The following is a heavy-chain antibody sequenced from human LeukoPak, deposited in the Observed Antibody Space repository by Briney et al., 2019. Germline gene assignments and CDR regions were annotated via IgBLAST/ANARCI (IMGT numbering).Heavy chain of an antibody. J-gene: IGHJ6*02. CDR1: GGSISSYY. V-gene: IGHV4-4*07. D-gene: IGHD6-19*01. CDR3: ARESIAVAGTLGYYYYYGMDV. Sequence: PSETLSLTCTVSGGSISSYYCSWTRQPAGKGLEWIGRIYTSGSTNYNPSLKSRVTMSVDTSKNQFSLKLSSVTAADTAVYYCARESIAVAGTLGYYYYYGMDVWGQGTTVTVSS. CDR2: IYTSGST.